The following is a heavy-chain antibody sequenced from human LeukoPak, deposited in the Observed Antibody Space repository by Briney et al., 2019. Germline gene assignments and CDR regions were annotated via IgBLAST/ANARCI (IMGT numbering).Heavy chain of an antibody. J-gene: IGHJ3*01. CDR3: ATKGGLTPNTLAM. CDR2: MDPNSGGT. Sequence: ASVKVSCKGSGYNFSVYYMHWVRQAPGQGLEWMGWMDPNSGGTIYAPKFQGRVSMTRDTSITTAYMELSSLTFDDSAIYYCATKGGLTPNTLAMWGHGTMVTVSS. D-gene: IGHD2-15*01. CDR1: GYNFSVYY. V-gene: IGHV1-2*02.